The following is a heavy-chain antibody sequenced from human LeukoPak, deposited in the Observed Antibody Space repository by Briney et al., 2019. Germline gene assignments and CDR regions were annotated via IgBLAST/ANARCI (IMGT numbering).Heavy chain of an antibody. D-gene: IGHD2-2*01. CDR1: GFTFSSYD. CDR3: ARGGGYCSSTSCYLLSTEFDY. V-gene: IGHV3-13*01. CDR2: IGTAGDT. J-gene: IGHJ4*02. Sequence: GGSLRLSCAASGFTFSSYDMHWVRQATGKGLEWVSAIGTAGDTYYPGSVKGRFTISRENAKNSLYLQMNSLGAGDTAVYYCARGGGYCSSTSCYLLSTEFDYWGQGTLVTVSS.